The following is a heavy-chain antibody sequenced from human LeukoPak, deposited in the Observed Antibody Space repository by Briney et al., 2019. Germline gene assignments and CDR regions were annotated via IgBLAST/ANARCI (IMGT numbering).Heavy chain of an antibody. CDR3: ARGGSGWYLDS. V-gene: IGHV4-34*01. Sequence: SETLSLTCAVSGGSFSGYYWSWIRQPPGKGLEWIEEINHSGDTNYNPSLKSRVTIGVDTSNNQFSLRLSSVTAADTAVYYCARGGSGWYLDSWGQGSLVTVSP. D-gene: IGHD6-19*01. CDR2: INHSGDT. CDR1: GGSFSGYY. J-gene: IGHJ4*02.